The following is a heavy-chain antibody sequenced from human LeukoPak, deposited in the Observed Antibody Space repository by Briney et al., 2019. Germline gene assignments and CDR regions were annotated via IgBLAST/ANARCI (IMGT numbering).Heavy chain of an antibody. V-gene: IGHV4-39*07. D-gene: IGHD3-16*01. CDR3: ARDRRGPATSHHGTQGAFDI. Sequence: SETLSLTCTVSGGSISSSSYYWGWIRQPPGKGLEWIGSIYYSGSTYYNPSLKSRVTISVDTSKNQFSLKLSSVTAADTAVYYCARDRRGPATSHHGTQGAFDIWGQGTMVTVSS. J-gene: IGHJ3*02. CDR2: IYYSGST. CDR1: GGSISSSSYY.